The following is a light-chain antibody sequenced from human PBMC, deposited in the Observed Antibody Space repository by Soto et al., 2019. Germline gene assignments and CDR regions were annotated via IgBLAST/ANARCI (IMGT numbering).Light chain of an antibody. V-gene: IGKV3-20*01. CDR2: GAS. CDR1: QTVSSNY. CDR3: QQYGSSPRT. J-gene: IGKJ1*01. Sequence: EIVLMQSPGTLSLSPGERATLSCRASQTVSSNYLAWYQQKPGQAPRHLIYGASSRATGIPDRFSGSGSGTDFTLTISRLEPEDFALYYCQQYGSSPRTFGQGTKVEIK.